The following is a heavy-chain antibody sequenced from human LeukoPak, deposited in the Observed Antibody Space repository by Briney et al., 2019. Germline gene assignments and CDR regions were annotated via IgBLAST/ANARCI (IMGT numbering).Heavy chain of an antibody. CDR2: VYSSGST. V-gene: IGHV4-4*07. CDR1: GDSISNFY. Sequence: SGTLSLTCTVSGDSISNFYWSWIRQPAEKGLEWIGRVYSSGSTNYNPSLKSRVSMSVDTSKNQYSLRLISVTAADTAVYYCARAGFGSGWHYFDYWGRGILVSVSS. D-gene: IGHD6-19*01. CDR3: ARAGFGSGWHYFDY. J-gene: IGHJ4*01.